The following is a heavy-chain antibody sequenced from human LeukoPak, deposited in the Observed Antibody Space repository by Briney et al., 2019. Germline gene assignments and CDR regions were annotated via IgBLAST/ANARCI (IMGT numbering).Heavy chain of an antibody. Sequence: PSETLSLTCSVSGDSVSSTSYYWSWIRQPPGKGLEWIGEINHSGSTNYNPSLKSRVTISVDMSKNQFSLKLSSVTAADTAVYYCARYCSSTSCYRYYYYGLDVWGQGTTVTVSS. V-gene: IGHV4-39*07. D-gene: IGHD2-2*01. CDR1: GDSVSSTSYY. CDR3: ARYCSSTSCYRYYYYGLDV. J-gene: IGHJ6*02. CDR2: INHSGST.